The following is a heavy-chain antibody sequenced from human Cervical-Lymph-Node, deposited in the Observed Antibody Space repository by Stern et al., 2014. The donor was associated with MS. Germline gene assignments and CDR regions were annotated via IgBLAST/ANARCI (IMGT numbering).Heavy chain of an antibody. Sequence: SSGGYYWSWIRQHPGKGLEWIGNIYYSGSTYYNPSLKSRVTISVDTSKNQFSLKLSSVTAADTAVYYCARVRRDYDSSGYYDFDYWGQGTLVTVSS. CDR1: SSGGYY. CDR3: ARVRRDYDSSGYYDFDY. D-gene: IGHD3-22*01. V-gene: IGHV4-31*02. CDR2: IYYSGST. J-gene: IGHJ4*02.